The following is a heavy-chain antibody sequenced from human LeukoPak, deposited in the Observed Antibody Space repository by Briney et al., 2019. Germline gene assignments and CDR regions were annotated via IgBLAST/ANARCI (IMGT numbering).Heavy chain of an antibody. CDR1: GYSFTDYW. V-gene: IGHV5-51*06. J-gene: IGHJ4*02. CDR2: IYPGDSDT. Sequence: GESLKISCQGSGYSFTDYWIGWLRQMPGEGLEWMGIIYPGDSDTRYSPSFRGHVTISADNSISTASLQWIRLEASDTAVYYCARAPTSLSNPYYFDYWGQGTLVTVSS. CDR3: ARAPTSLSNPYYFDY. D-gene: IGHD4-11*01.